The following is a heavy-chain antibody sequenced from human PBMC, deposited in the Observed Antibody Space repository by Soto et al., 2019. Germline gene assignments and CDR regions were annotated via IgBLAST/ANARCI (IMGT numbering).Heavy chain of an antibody. CDR1: GGSISTNY. J-gene: IGHJ5*02. CDR3: ASLHGARFDP. Sequence: QVQLQESGPGLVKPSETLSLTCTVSGGSISTNYWSWIRQPPGKGLEWIGYISSSGYTNYNASLKSRITISIDTSKNPCSLKLTSVTAADTAVYYCASLHGARFDPWGQGTLVTVSS. CDR2: ISSSGYT. D-gene: IGHD4-17*01. V-gene: IGHV4-4*08.